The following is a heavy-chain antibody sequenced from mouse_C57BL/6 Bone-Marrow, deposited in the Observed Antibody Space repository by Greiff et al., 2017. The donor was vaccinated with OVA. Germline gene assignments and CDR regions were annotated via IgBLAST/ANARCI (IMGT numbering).Heavy chain of an antibody. CDR3: ARLLLRYGGAWFAY. CDR1: GFPFSDYG. CDR2: ISNLAYSI. J-gene: IGHJ3*01. Sequence: DVMLVESGGGLVQPGGSLKLSCAASGFPFSDYGLAWVRQAPRTGPEWVAFISNLAYSIYYADTVTGRFTISRENAKNTLYLEMSSLSSEDTAMYYCARLLLRYGGAWFAYWGQGTLVTVSA. V-gene: IGHV5-15*01. D-gene: IGHD1-1*01.